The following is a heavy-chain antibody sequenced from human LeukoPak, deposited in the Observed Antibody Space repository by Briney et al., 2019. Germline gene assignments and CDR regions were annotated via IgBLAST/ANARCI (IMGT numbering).Heavy chain of an antibody. D-gene: IGHD2-2*01. J-gene: IGHJ3*02. CDR1: GGTFSSYA. V-gene: IGHV1-69*04. CDR2: IIPILGIA. Sequence: ASVKVSCKASGGTFSSYAISWVRQAPGQGLEWMGRIIPILGIANYAQKFQGRVTITADKSTSTAYMELSSLRSEDTAVYYCARAPAHGAFDIWGQGTMVTVSS. CDR3: ARAPAHGAFDI.